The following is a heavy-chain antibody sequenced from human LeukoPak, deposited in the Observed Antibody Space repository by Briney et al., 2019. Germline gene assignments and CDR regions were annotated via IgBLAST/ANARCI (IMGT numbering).Heavy chain of an antibody. V-gene: IGHV3-30*18. CDR1: GFTFRTYS. CDR2: VSADGRTQ. CDR3: AKDPGGDYYYYMDV. J-gene: IGHJ6*03. D-gene: IGHD3-16*01. Sequence: GGSLRLSCAASGFTFRTYSIHWVRQAPGKGLEWVTVVSADGRTQLYSDSVKGRFTVSRDNSLNTLHLQMNSLKTEDTAVYYCAKDPGGDYYYYMDVWGKGTTVTVSS.